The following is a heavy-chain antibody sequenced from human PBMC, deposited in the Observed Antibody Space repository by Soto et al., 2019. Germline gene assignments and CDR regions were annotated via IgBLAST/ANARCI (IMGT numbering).Heavy chain of an antibody. J-gene: IGHJ5*02. CDR1: GYTFTSYG. Sequence: ASVKVSCKASGYTFTSYGISWVRQAPGQGLEWFGWISAYNGNTNYSQKLQGRVTMTTDTSTSTAYMELRSLRSDDTAVCYCARDDIVVVVAASGRFDPWGQGTLVTVSS. CDR3: ARDDIVVVVAASGRFDP. CDR2: ISAYNGNT. V-gene: IGHV1-18*01. D-gene: IGHD2-15*01.